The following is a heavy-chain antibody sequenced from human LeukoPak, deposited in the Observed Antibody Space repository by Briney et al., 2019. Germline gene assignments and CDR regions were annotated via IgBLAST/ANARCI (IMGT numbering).Heavy chain of an antibody. CDR2: IYSGGST. CDR1: GFTVSNNY. CDR3: ARDGRRSGGWYYFDY. Sequence: GGSLRLSCAASGFTVSNNYMSWVRQAPGKGLEWVSVIYSGGSTYYSDSVKGRFTISRDNSKNTLYLQMNSLRAEDTAVYHCARDGRRSGGWYYFDYWGQGTLSPSPQ. V-gene: IGHV3-53*01. J-gene: IGHJ4*02. D-gene: IGHD6-19*01.